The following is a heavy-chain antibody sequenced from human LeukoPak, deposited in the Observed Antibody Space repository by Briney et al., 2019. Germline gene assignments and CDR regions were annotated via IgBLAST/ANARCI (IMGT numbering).Heavy chain of an antibody. CDR1: GFTFSNCV. J-gene: IGHJ4*02. CDR3: AKAPFDS. Sequence: PGGSLRLSCTASGFTFSNCVMAWVRQAPGKGLEWVSTITGSGNTFYADSVTGRFTISRDNSKNTIYVQMNSLRDEDTAVYYCAKAPFDSWGQGTLVTVSS. CDR2: ITGSGNT. V-gene: IGHV3-23*01.